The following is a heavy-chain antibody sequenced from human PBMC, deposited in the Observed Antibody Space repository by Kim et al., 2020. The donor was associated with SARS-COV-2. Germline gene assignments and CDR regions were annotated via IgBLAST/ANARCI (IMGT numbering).Heavy chain of an antibody. D-gene: IGHD3-22*01. CDR2: ISSSGSSI. CDR3: AKDSPYYDTSGWIDY. Sequence: GGSLRLSCAASGFTFSSYEMNWVRQAPGKGLEWVSYISSSGSSIYYADYVKGRFTISRDNAKNSLYLQMNSLRAEDTAVYYCAKDSPYYDTSGWIDYWGQGTLVTVSS. CDR1: GFTFSSYE. J-gene: IGHJ4*02. V-gene: IGHV3-48*03.